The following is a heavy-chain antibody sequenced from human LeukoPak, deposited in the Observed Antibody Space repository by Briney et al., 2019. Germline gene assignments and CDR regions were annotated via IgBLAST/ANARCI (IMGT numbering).Heavy chain of an antibody. CDR3: ARQYYYDSSGYPLDY. Sequence: SETLSLTCTVSGGSISSSFYYWGWIRQPPGKGLEWIGSIYHSGSTYYNPSLKSRVTISVDTSKNQFSLKLNSVTAADTAVYYCARQYYYDSSGYPLDYWGQGTLVTVSS. CDR2: IYHSGST. CDR1: GGSISSSFYY. D-gene: IGHD3-22*01. J-gene: IGHJ4*02. V-gene: IGHV4-39*01.